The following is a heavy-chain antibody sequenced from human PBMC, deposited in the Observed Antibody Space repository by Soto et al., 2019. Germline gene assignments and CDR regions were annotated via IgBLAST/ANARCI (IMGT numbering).Heavy chain of an antibody. CDR2: MNPITGET. V-gene: IGHV1-8*01. CDR1: RDTFSIYD. J-gene: IGHJ4*02. Sequence: QVQLVQSGAEVKKPGASVRVSCKASRDTFSIYDINWIRQATGPGLEWLGWMNPITGETGYAQKFQGRVTPTXXTSINTAYMELSSLKSEDTAVYYCARGPRNWGFDYWGQGTLVTVPS. D-gene: IGHD7-27*01. CDR3: ARGPRNWGFDY.